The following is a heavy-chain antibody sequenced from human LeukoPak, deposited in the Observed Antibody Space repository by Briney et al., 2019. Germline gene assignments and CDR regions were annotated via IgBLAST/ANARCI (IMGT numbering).Heavy chain of an antibody. V-gene: IGHV4-39*07. CDR3: ARVGQLAFDY. CDR1: GGSISFSIYY. J-gene: IGHJ4*02. CDR2: IYYSGNT. D-gene: IGHD2-2*01. Sequence: PSETLSLTCTVSGGSISFSIYYWGWIRQPPGKGLDWIGSIYYSGNTYYNPSLKSRVTILVDTSKNQFSLKLSSVTAADTAVYYCARVGQLAFDYWGQGTLVTVSS.